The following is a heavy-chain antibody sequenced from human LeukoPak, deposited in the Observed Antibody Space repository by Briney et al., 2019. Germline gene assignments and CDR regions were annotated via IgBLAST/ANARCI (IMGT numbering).Heavy chain of an antibody. CDR1: GFTFSSYA. Sequence: GGSLRLSCAASGFTFSSYAMSWVRQAPGKGLEWVSAISGSGGSIYYADSVKGRFTIPRDNAKNSLYLQMNSLRAEDTALYYCARGEGYSYGKFDYWGQGTLVTVSS. V-gene: IGHV3-23*01. CDR2: ISGSGGSI. J-gene: IGHJ4*02. D-gene: IGHD5-18*01. CDR3: ARGEGYSYGKFDY.